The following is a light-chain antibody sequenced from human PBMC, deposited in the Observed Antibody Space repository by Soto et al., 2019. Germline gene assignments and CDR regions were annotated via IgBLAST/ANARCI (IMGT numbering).Light chain of an antibody. CDR3: QQYNNWPLWT. Sequence: EIVMTQSPATLSVSPGERATLSCRASQSVSSNLAWYQQKPGQAPRLLIYSASTRATGIPARFSGSGSGTEFTFTISSLQSEDFAVYYCQQYNNWPLWTFGQGTKVEVK. J-gene: IGKJ1*01. CDR2: SAS. CDR1: QSVSSN. V-gene: IGKV3-15*01.